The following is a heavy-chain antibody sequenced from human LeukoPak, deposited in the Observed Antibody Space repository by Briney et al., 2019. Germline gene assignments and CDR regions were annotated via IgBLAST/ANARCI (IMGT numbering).Heavy chain of an antibody. CDR3: ARVYGGWSGNFDY. V-gene: IGHV3-30*03. D-gene: IGHD6-19*01. J-gene: IGHJ4*02. Sequence: PGRSLGLSCAASGFIFSNYGMNWVRQAPGKGLEWVALISDDGSNKYYADSVKGRFTISRDNSKNTLYLQMNSLRAEDTAMYYCARVYGGWSGNFDYWGQGTLVTVSS. CDR1: GFIFSNYG. CDR2: ISDDGSNK.